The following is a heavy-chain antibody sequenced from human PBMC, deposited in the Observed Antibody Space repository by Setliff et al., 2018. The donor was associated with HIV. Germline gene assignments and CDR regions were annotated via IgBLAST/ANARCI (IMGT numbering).Heavy chain of an antibody. CDR1: GGSFPAYY. CDR2: INYEGDT. Sequence: SETLSLTCAVYGGSFPAYYWNWIRQPPGKGLEWIGEINYEGDTTYNPSLKSRVNMSIDTSKKQFSLKVASVTAADTAVYYCVRQHGDYAFDPWGQGTLVTVSS. D-gene: IGHD4-17*01. CDR3: VRQHGDYAFDP. V-gene: IGHV4-34*01. J-gene: IGHJ5*02.